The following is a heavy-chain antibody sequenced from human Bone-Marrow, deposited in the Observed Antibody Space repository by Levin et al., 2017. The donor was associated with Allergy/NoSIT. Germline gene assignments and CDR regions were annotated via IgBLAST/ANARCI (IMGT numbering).Heavy chain of an antibody. CDR2: ISPNSGDT. CDR1: GYTFTGYY. V-gene: IGHV1-2*02. D-gene: IGHD6-19*01. CDR3: ARPWEWLAPYDGFDI. Sequence: GESLKISCKASGYTFTGYYIHWVRQAPGQGLEWMGWISPNSGDTKYEQKFQGRVTLTRDTSVSTAYMELTRLRFNDTAVYYCARPWEWLAPYDGFDIWGQGTTVIVSS. J-gene: IGHJ3*02.